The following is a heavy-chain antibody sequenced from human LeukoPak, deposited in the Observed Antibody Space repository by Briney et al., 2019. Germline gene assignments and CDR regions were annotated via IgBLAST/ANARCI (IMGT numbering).Heavy chain of an antibody. V-gene: IGHV3-11*01. CDR2: ISSSGSTI. D-gene: IGHD3-10*01. Sequence: PGGSLRLSCAASGFTFSGYYMSWIRQAPGKGLEWVSYISSSGSTIYYADSVKGRFTISRDNAKNSLYLQMNSLRAEDTAVYYCARSWRSGSYSDYWGQGTLVTVSS. CDR1: GFTFSGYY. CDR3: ARSWRSGSYSDY. J-gene: IGHJ4*02.